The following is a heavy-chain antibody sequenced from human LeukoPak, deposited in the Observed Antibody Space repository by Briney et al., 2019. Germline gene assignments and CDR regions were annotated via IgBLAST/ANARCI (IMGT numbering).Heavy chain of an antibody. CDR2: ISWDGGST. Sequence: SGGSLRLSCAASGFTFDDYAMHWVRQAPGKGLEWVSLISWDGGSTYYADSVKDRFTISRDNSKNSLYLQMNSLRAEDTALYYCAKDIGTWSGYYLDYWGQGTLVTVSS. D-gene: IGHD3-3*01. CDR1: GFTFDDYA. J-gene: IGHJ4*02. V-gene: IGHV3-43D*04. CDR3: AKDIGTWSGYYLDY.